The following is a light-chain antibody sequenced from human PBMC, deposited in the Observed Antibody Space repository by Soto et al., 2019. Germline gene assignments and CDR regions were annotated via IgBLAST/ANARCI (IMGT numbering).Light chain of an antibody. Sequence: EIVMTQSPATLSVSPGERATPSCGASQSVSSNLAWYQQKPGQAPRLLIFGASYRATGIPARFSGSGSGTEFNLTISSLQSEDFAVYFCQQYDDWLRLTFGGGTKVDIK. V-gene: IGKV3D-15*01. CDR2: GAS. CDR1: QSVSSN. CDR3: QQYDDWLRLT. J-gene: IGKJ4*01.